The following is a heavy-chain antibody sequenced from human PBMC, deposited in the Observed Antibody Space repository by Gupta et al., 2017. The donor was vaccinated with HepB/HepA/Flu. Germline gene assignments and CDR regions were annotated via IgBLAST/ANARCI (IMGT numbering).Heavy chain of an antibody. CDR3: ARESESGPSFDY. J-gene: IGHJ4*02. V-gene: IGHV1-2*02. Sequence: QVQLVQSGAEVKKPGASVRVSCNAAGCTFTDSYIHWVRQAPGQGLEWMGWINPNSGGTNSAQKFQDRVTMTRDTSISTAYMDLSRLRSDDTAVYYCARESESGPSFDYWGQGILVTVSS. CDR2: INPNSGGT. CDR1: GCTFTDSY. D-gene: IGHD2-15*01.